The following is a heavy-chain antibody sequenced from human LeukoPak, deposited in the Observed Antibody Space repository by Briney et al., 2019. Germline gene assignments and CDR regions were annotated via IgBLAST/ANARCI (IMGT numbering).Heavy chain of an antibody. CDR3: ARDLIDGQQLGGDYFDY. CDR1: GFSISSGYH. D-gene: IGHD6-13*01. V-gene: IGHV4-38-2*02. CDR2: IYHSGST. J-gene: IGHJ4*02. Sequence: SETLSLTCTVSGFSISSGYHWGWIRQPPGKGLEWIGTIYHSGSTYYNPSLKSRVTISVDTSKNQFSLKLSSVTAADTAVYYCARDLIDGQQLGGDYFDYWGQGTLVTVSS.